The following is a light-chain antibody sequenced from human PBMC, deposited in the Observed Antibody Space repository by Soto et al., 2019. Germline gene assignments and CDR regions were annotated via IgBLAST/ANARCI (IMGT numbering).Light chain of an antibody. V-gene: IGKV1-27*01. J-gene: IGKJ3*01. CDR3: QKYNSAPIT. CDR2: AAS. Sequence: DIQMTQSPSSLSASVGDRVTITCRASQGMSNYLAWYQQKPGKVPKLLIYAASTLQSGVPSRFSGSGSGTDFTLTISSLQPEDVATYYWQKYNSAPITFGPGTKVDIK. CDR1: QGMSNY.